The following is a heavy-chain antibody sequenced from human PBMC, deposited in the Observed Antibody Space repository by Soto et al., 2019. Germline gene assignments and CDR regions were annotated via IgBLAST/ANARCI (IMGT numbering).Heavy chain of an antibody. CDR2: INHSGRT. D-gene: IGHD2-2*02. J-gene: IGHJ5*02. V-gene: IGHV4-34*01. CDR1: GGSFSGYY. CDR3: ARERRYRWFAP. Sequence: SETLSLTCAVYGGSFSGYYCSWIRQPPGKGLEWIGEINHSGRTNYNPSLKSRVNISVDTSKNQFSLKLISVTAADTAVYYCARERRYRWFAPWGQGTLVPVSS.